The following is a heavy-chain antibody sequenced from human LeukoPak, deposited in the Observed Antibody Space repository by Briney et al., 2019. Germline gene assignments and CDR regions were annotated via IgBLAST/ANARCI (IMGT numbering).Heavy chain of an antibody. CDR1: GYTFTGYY. J-gene: IGHJ6*03. CDR2: ISPNSGGT. V-gene: IGHV1-2*02. Sequence: ASVKVSCKASGYTFTGYYMHWVRQAPGQGLEWMGWISPNSGGTNYAQKFQGRVTMTRDTSISTAYMELSRLRSDDTAVYYCARADPYYYYMDVWGKGTTVTVSS. CDR3: ARADPYYYYMDV.